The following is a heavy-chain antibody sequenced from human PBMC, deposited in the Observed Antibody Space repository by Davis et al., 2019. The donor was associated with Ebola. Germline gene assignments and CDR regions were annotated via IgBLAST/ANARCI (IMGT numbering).Heavy chain of an antibody. CDR2: IYPHDSDT. CDR3: GRLGGPVRGYIGRHSYDFYYGVDV. Sequence: GESLKISCKGSGYSFTNYWIGWVRQMPGKGLEWMGLIYPHDSDTAYSPSFQGQVTISADRSGNTAYLRWSSLKASDTALYFCGRLGGPVRGYIGRHSYDFYYGVDVWGQGTTVTVSS. V-gene: IGHV5-51*01. CDR1: GYSFTNYW. J-gene: IGHJ6*02. D-gene: IGHD3-10*01.